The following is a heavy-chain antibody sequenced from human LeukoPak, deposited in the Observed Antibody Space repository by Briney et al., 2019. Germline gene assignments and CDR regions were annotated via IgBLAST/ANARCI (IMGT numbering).Heavy chain of an antibody. CDR1: GFTFTSYA. CDR3: ARKPDAFDS. CDR2: ISYDGSIK. J-gene: IGHJ3*01. Sequence: GRSLRLSCVASGFTFTSYAMHWVRQAPGKGLEWVTVISYDGSIKYYADSVKGRFTISRDISKNTLYLQMNSLRAEDTAVYYCARKPDAFDSWGQGTMVTVSS. V-gene: IGHV3-30-3*01.